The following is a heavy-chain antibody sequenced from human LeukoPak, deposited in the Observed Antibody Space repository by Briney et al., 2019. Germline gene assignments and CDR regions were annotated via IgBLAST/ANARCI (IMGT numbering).Heavy chain of an antibody. CDR1: GGSISSYY. J-gene: IGHJ4*02. CDR2: IFYSGST. CDR3: ARDLVHCSGGSCYSGYDY. V-gene: IGHV4-59*01. Sequence: PSETLSLTCTVSGGSISSYYWSWIRQPPGKGLEWIGYIFYSGSTNYNPSLKSRVTISVGTSKNQFSLTLSSVTAADTAVYYCARDLVHCSGGSCYSGYDYWGQGTLVTVSS. D-gene: IGHD2-15*01.